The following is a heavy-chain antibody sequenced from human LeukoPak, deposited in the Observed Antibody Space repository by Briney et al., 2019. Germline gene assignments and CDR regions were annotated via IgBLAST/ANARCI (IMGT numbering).Heavy chain of an antibody. D-gene: IGHD6-19*01. CDR2: ISGYTGHT. J-gene: IGHJ4*02. CDR3: ARGPGIAVAGVFDY. CDR1: GYTFTSYG. Sequence: ASVKVSCKASGYTFTSYGINWVRQAPGQGLEWLGGISGYTGHTNYVQKIQGRVTMTTDTSTNTAYMELRSLRSDDTAVYYGARGPGIAVAGVFDYWGQGSLVTVSS. V-gene: IGHV1-18*04.